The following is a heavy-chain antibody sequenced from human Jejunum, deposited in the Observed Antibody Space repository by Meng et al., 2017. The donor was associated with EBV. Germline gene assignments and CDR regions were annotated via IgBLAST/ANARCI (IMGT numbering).Heavy chain of an antibody. D-gene: IGHD6-25*01. CDR3: TRAGSYRHDY. J-gene: IGHJ4*02. CDR2: INTDGSTT. V-gene: IGHV3-74*01. Sequence: VLLVDAGVGVFQPGGSPRLSCATAGFTFSDYWMHWVLQAPGKGLVWVSRINTDGSTTNYADSVKGRFTISRDNAENTLFLQMNSLKAEDTAVYYCTRAGSYRHDYWGQGTLVTVSS. CDR1: GFTFSDYW.